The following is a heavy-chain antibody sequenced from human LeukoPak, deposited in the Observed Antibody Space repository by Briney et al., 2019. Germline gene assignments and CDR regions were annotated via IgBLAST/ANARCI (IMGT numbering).Heavy chain of an antibody. V-gene: IGHV3-23*01. CDR2: ISGSGGST. D-gene: IGHD5-24*01. CDR1: GFTFSSYA. CDR3: AKAYGGGYSDAGWYVY. J-gene: IGHJ4*02. Sequence: GGSLRLSCAASGFTFSSYAMSWVRQAPGKGLEWVSAISGSGGSTYYADSGKGRFTISRDNSKNTLYLQMNSLRAEDTAVYYCAKAYGGGYSDAGWYVYWGQGTLVTVSS.